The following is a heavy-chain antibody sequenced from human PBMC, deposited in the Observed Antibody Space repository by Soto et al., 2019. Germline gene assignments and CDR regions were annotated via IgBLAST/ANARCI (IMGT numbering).Heavy chain of an antibody. CDR3: AKDSTSYNGVYDPFDI. CDR1: GFIFSNYA. D-gene: IGHD1-1*01. CDR2: IGGEAVST. V-gene: IGHV3-23*01. J-gene: IGHJ3*02. Sequence: EVQLLESGGGLVQPGGSLRLSCEASGFIFSNYAMSWVRQGPGKGLEWVSVIGGEAVSTNCADSVKGRCTVSRDNSKNTVYLQLDSLRDDDTAVYYCAKDSTSYNGVYDPFDIRGQGTMVTVSS.